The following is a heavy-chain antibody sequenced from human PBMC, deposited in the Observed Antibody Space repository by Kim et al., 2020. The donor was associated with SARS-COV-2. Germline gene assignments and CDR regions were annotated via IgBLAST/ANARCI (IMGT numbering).Heavy chain of an antibody. J-gene: IGHJ6*02. CDR3: TTEYYYGSGRTYYYYYGMDV. CDR1: GFTFSNAW. CDR2: IKSKTDGGTT. Sequence: GGSPRLSCAASGFTFSNAWMSWVRQAPGKGLEWVGRIKSKTDGGTTDYAAPVKGRFTISRDDSKNTLYLQMNSLKTEDTAVYYCTTEYYYGSGRTYYYYYGMDVWGQGTTVTVSS. V-gene: IGHV3-15*01. D-gene: IGHD3-10*01.